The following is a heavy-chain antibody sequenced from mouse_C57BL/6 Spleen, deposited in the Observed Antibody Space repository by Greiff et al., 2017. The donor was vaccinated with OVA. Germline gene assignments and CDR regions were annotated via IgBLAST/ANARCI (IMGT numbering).Heavy chain of an antibody. CDR3: GEKGNPYFDV. J-gene: IGHJ1*03. Sequence: QVQLQQPGAELVKPGASVKLSCKASGYTFTSYWMQWVKQRPGPGLEWIGEIDPSDSYTNYNQKFKGKATLTVDTSSSTAYMQLSSLTSEDSAVYYCGEKGNPYFDVWGTGTTVTVSS. V-gene: IGHV1-50*01. D-gene: IGHD2-1*01. CDR2: IDPSDSYT. CDR1: GYTFTSYW.